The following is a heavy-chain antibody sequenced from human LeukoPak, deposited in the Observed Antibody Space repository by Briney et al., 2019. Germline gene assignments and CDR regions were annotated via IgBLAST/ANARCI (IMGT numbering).Heavy chain of an antibody. CDR2: IYYTGST. J-gene: IGHJ4*02. D-gene: IGHD3-22*01. CDR1: GGSIISSSYY. CDR3: ARHRYADYFNSGGSLYYFDN. V-gene: IGHV4-39*01. Sequence: SETLSLTCTVSGGSIISSSYYWGWIRQPPGKGLEWIGTIYYTGSTYYNPSLESRVTISVDTSNIQFSLKLSSVAAADTAVYFCARHRYADYFNSGGSLYYFDNWGQGTLVTVSS.